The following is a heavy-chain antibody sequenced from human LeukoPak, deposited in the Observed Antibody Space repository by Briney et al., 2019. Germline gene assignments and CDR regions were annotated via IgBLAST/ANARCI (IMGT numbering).Heavy chain of an antibody. CDR2: IIPMFGIA. CDR3: ARDRPYTGGWRGFDY. D-gene: IGHD6-19*01. CDR1: GGTFSRYA. V-gene: IGHV1-69*13. J-gene: IGHJ4*02. Sequence: SVKVSCKASGGTFSRYAISWVRQAPGPGLEWMGGIIPMFGIANSAQKLQGRVTTTADESTSTAYLELSSLRSEDTAVYYCARDRPYTGGWRGFDYWGQGTLFPVSS.